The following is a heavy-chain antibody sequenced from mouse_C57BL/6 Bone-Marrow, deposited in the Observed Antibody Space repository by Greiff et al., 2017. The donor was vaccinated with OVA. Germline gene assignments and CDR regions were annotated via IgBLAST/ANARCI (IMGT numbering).Heavy chain of an antibody. CDR1: GYTFTSYG. D-gene: IGHD2-3*01. CDR3: ARIYDGYSWFAY. J-gene: IGHJ3*01. Sequence: QVQLKESGAELARPGASVKLSCKASGYTFTSYGISWVKQRTGQGLEWIGEIYPRSGNTYYNEKFKGKATLTADKSSSTAYMELRSLTSEDSAVYFCARIYDGYSWFAYWGQGTLVTVSA. V-gene: IGHV1-81*01. CDR2: IYPRSGNT.